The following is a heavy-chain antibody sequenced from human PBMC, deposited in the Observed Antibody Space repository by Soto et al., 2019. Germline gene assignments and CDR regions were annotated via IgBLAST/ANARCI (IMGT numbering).Heavy chain of an antibody. CDR2: INHSGST. D-gene: IGHD6-13*01. J-gene: IGHJ4*02. CDR1: GGSFSDYY. CDR3: ATSTKEYSSSLWTD. V-gene: IGHV4-34*01. Sequence: QVQLQQWGAGLLKPSETLSLTCAVYGGSFSDYYWSWIRQPPGKGLEWIGEINHSGSTNYNPSLMSRVTISVDTSKNQFSLKLSSVTAADTAVYYCATSTKEYSSSLWTDWGQGTLVTVSS.